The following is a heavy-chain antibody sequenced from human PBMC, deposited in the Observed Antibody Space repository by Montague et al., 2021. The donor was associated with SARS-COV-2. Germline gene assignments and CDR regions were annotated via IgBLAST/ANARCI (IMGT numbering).Heavy chain of an antibody. J-gene: IGHJ4*02. V-gene: IGHV4-34*01. D-gene: IGHD3-10*01. Sequence: SETLSLTCTVSGGSISNYYWTWIRQPAGKGLEWIGEVNQSGTTIYNPSVKSGVTISKDTSKNQFYLRLNPVTAADTAVYYCARRGSSVWGVTVSAELDYWGQGILVIVSS. CDR3: ARRGSSVWGVTVSAELDY. CDR2: VNQSGTT. CDR1: GGSISNYY.